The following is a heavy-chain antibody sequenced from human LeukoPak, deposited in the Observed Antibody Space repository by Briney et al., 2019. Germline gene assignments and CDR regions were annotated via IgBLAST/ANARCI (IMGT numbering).Heavy chain of an antibody. J-gene: IGHJ6*02. D-gene: IGHD2-8*01. CDR1: GYNFTSCY. CDR3: AREDVVLVDAVRYYYYGMDV. V-gene: IGHV1-46*01. Sequence: GASVKVSCKASGYNFTSCYMHWVRQAPGQGLEWMGIINPSGGSTSYAQKFQDRVTMTRDTSTSTVYMELSSLKSEDTAVYYCAREDVVLVDAVRYYYYGMDVWRQGTTVTVSS. CDR2: INPSGGST.